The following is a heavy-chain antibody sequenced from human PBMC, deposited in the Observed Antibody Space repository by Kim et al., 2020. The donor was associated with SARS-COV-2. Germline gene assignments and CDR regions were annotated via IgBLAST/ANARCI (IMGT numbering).Heavy chain of an antibody. D-gene: IGHD6-19*01. Sequence: SETLSLTCTVSGGSISSYYWSWIRQPPGKGLEWIGYIYYSGSTNYNPSLKSRVTISVDTSKNQFSLKLSSVTAADTAVYYCARETSSGWYGNYYYYYGMDVWGQGTTVTVSS. CDR3: ARETSSGWYGNYYYYYGMDV. J-gene: IGHJ6*02. V-gene: IGHV4-59*13. CDR2: IYYSGST. CDR1: GGSISSYY.